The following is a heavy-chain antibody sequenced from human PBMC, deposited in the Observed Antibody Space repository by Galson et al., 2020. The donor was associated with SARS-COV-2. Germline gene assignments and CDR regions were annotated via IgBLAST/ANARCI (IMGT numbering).Heavy chain of an antibody. D-gene: IGHD3-3*01. Sequence: QLGESLKISCTASGFTFSNNAMHWVRQAPGKGLEWVTVISNGGNQKYYAESVKGRFAISRDNSKNTLYLQMNSLRPDDTAIYYCATERYTNSRGLESWGQGTLVTVSS. CDR1: GFTFSNNA. CDR3: ATERYTNSRGLES. CDR2: ISNGGNQK. V-gene: IGHV3-30*09. J-gene: IGHJ5*02.